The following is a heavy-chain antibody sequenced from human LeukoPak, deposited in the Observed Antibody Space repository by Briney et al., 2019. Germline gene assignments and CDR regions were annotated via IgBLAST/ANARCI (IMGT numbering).Heavy chain of an antibody. J-gene: IGHJ4*02. D-gene: IGHD3-3*01. CDR2: ISAYNGNT. V-gene: IGHV1-18*01. Sequence: ASVKVSCKASGYTFTSYGISWVRQAPGQGLEWMGWISAYNGNTNYAQKLQGRVTMTTDTSTSTAYMELRSLRSDDTAVYYCARVWAREFLEWLFLDYWGQGALVTVSS. CDR3: ARVWAREFLEWLFLDY. CDR1: GYTFTSYG.